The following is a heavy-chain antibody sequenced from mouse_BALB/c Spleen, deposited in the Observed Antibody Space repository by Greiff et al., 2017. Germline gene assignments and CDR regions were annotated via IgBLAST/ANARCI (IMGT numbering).Heavy chain of an antibody. CDR1: GFTFSSYA. J-gene: IGHJ4*01. Sequence: EVKLVESGGGLVKPGGSLKLSCAASGFTFSSYAMSWVRQSPEKRLEWVAEISSGGSYTYYPDTVTGRFTISRDNAKNTLYLEMSSLRSEDTAMYYCARVGNYAMDYWGQGTSVTVSS. V-gene: IGHV5-9-4*01. CDR2: ISSGGSYT. D-gene: IGHD1-1*02. CDR3: ARVGNYAMDY.